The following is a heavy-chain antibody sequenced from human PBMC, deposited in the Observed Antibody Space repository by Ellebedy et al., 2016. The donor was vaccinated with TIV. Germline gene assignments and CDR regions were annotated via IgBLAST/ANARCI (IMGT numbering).Heavy chain of an antibody. CDR2: ISGYKGNT. CDR1: GYSFTSFG. CDR3: ARGGYYYGSGSVDY. D-gene: IGHD3-10*01. V-gene: IGHV1-18*01. Sequence: ASVKVSCXASGYSFTSFGINWVRQAPGQGLEWMGWISGYKGNTNYAQKIQGRVTMTTDTSTSTAYMELRSLRSDDTAVYYCARGGYYYGSGSVDYWGQGTLVTVSS. J-gene: IGHJ4*02.